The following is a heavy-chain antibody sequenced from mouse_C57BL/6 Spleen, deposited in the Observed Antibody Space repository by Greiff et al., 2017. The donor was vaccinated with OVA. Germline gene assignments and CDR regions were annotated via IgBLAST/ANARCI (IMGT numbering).Heavy chain of an antibody. D-gene: IGHD4-1*01. Sequence: EVKLMESGPGLVKPSQSLSLTCSVTGYSITSGYYWNWIRQFPGNKLEWMGYISYDGSNNYNPSLKNRISITRDTSKNQFFLKLNSVTTEDTATYYCALTGYYAMDYWGQGTSVTVSS. CDR1: GYSITSGYY. J-gene: IGHJ4*01. V-gene: IGHV3-6*01. CDR2: ISYDGSN. CDR3: ALTGYYAMDY.